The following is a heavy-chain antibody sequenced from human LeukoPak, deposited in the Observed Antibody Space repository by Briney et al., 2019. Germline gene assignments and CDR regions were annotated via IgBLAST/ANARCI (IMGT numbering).Heavy chain of an antibody. CDR2: IYYSGST. CDR1: GGSISSSSYY. J-gene: IGHJ6*03. CDR3: ARHSRRRRGLNYMDV. Sequence: SETLSLTCTVSGGSISSSSYYWGWIRQPPGKGLEWIGCIYYSGSTYYNPSLKSRVTMSVDTSKNQCSLRLSSVTAADTAVYYCARHSRRRRGLNYMDVWGKGTTVTISS. D-gene: IGHD5-24*01. V-gene: IGHV4-39*01.